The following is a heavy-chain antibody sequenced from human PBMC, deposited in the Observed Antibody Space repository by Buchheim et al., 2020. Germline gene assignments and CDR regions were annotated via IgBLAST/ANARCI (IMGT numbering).Heavy chain of an antibody. CDR1: GFTFSKVG. CDR2: IKSKTDGGTT. CDR3: TGHYYDSSGLDY. J-gene: IGHJ4*02. V-gene: IGHV3-15*02. D-gene: IGHD3-22*01. Sequence: EVKLVESGGTLIEPGKSLTLSCVTSGFTFSKVGLTWVRQAPGKGLEWVGRIKSKTDGGTTDYAAPVTGRFTISRDDSKNTLYLQMNSLKTEDTAVYYCTGHYYDSSGLDYWGQGTL.